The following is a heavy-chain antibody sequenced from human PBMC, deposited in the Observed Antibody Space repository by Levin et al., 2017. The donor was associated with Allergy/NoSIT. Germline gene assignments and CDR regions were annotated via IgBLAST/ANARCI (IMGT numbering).Heavy chain of an antibody. Sequence: SETLSLTCTVSGGSISSSSYYWGWIRQPPGKGLEWIGSIYYSGSTYYNPSHKSRVTISVDTSKNQFSLTLNSVTAAETAVYYCARRGVYCSSTSCYASWFNPWGQGTLVTVSS. CDR1: GGSISSSSYY. CDR2: IYYSGST. J-gene: IGHJ5*02. CDR3: ARRGVYCSSTSCYASWFNP. V-gene: IGHV4-39*01. D-gene: IGHD2-2*01.